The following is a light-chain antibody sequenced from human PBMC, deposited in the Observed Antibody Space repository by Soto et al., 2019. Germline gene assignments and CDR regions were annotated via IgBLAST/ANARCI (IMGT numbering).Light chain of an antibody. CDR2: WAS. CDR3: QQYYTHPET. V-gene: IGKV4-1*01. J-gene: IGKJ1*01. Sequence: DIVMTQSPDSLAVSLGERATINCKSSQSVLYSSNNKNYLAWYQQKPGQPPKLLIHWASTRESGVPDRFRGSGSGTDFTLTISSLQAEDVAVYYCQQYYTHPETCGQGTKVEIK. CDR1: QSVLYSSNNKNY.